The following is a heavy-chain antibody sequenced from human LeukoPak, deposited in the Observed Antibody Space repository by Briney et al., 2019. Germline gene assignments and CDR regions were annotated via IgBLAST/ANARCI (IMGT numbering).Heavy chain of an antibody. CDR3: ARGRLDVYYDSSGYYFDY. CDR2: IYTSGST. J-gene: IGHJ4*02. Sequence: PSETLSLTCTVSGGSISSYYWSWIRQPAGKGLEWIGRIYTSGSTNYNPSLKSRVTMSVDTSKNQFSLKLSSVTAADTAVYYCARGRLDVYYDSSGYYFDYWGQGTLVTVSS. D-gene: IGHD3-22*01. CDR1: GGSISSYY. V-gene: IGHV4-4*07.